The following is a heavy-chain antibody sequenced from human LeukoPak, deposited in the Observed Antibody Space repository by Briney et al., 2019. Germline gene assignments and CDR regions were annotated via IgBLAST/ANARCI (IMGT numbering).Heavy chain of an antibody. V-gene: IGHV1-2*02. D-gene: IGHD1-26*01. CDR3: ARGIVEGASGYFDF. CDR1: GYTFTGYY. CDR2: INPNSGDT. J-gene: IGHJ4*02. Sequence: ASVKVSCKASGYTFTGYYMHWVRQAPGQGLEWMGWINPNSGDTNYAQKFQGTVTMTRDTSISTAYMELSRLRSDDTAVYYCARGIVEGASGYFDFWGQGALVTVSS.